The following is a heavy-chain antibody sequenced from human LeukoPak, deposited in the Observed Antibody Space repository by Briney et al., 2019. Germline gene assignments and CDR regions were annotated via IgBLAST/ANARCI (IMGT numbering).Heavy chain of an antibody. D-gene: IGHD3-22*01. CDR3: VKDANYYDSSDYLIPFDY. Sequence: PGGSPRLSCAASGFTFNTFAMTWVRQAPGKGLEWVSSISGSGTTSYYADSVKGRFTISRDNSNYTLFLQMNSLRAEDTALYYCVKDANYYDSSDYLIPFDYWGLGTLVTVSS. CDR1: GFTFNTFA. V-gene: IGHV3-23*01. J-gene: IGHJ4*02. CDR2: ISGSGTTS.